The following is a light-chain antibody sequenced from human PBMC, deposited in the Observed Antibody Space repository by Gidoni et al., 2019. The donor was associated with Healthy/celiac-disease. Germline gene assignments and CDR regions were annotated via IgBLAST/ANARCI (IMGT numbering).Light chain of an antibody. J-gene: IGLJ3*02. Sequence: NFMLTQPHSVSESPGKTVTISCTGSSGSIASNYVQWYQQRPGSAPTTVIYEDNQRPSGVPDQFSGSIDSSSNSASLTISGLKTEDEADYYCQSYDSSNRGVFGGGTKLTVL. CDR3: QSYDSSNRGV. V-gene: IGLV6-57*02. CDR1: SGSIASNY. CDR2: EDN.